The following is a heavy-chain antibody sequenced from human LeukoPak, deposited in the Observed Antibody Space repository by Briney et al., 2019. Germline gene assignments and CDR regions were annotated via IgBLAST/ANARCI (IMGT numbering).Heavy chain of an antibody. J-gene: IGHJ4*02. CDR1: GGSISSSSYY. Sequence: SETLSLTCTVSGGSISSSSYYWGWIRQPPGKGLEWIGSIYYSGSTYYNPSLKSRVTISVDTSKNQFSLKLSSVTAADTAVYYCVRLEWELSSHFDYWGQGTLVTVSS. D-gene: IGHD1-26*01. CDR2: IYYSGST. CDR3: VRLEWELSSHFDY. V-gene: IGHV4-39*01.